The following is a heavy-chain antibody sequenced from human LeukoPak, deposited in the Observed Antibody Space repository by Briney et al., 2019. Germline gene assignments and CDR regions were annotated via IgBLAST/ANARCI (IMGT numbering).Heavy chain of an antibody. V-gene: IGHV1-69*13. J-gene: IGHJ4*02. CDR2: IIPIFGTA. CDR1: GGTFSSYA. D-gene: IGHD6-19*01. Sequence: GASVKVSCKASGGTFSSYAISWVRQAPGQGLEWMGGIIPIFGTANYAQKFQGRVTITADESTSTAYMELSSLRSEDTAVYYCARPERDSSDWPSFDYWGQGTLVTVSS. CDR3: ARPERDSSDWPSFDY.